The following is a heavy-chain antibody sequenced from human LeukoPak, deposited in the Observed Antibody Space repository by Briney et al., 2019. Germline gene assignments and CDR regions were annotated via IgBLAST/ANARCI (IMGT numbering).Heavy chain of an antibody. CDR1: GGTFSSYA. V-gene: IGHV1-69*04. CDR3: ARDDGSVTLGGFDY. J-gene: IGHJ4*02. CDR2: IIPILGIA. D-gene: IGHD4-17*01. Sequence: SVKVSCKASGGTFSSYAISWVRQAPGQGLEWMGRIIPILGIANYAQKFQGRVTVTADKSTSTAYTELSSLRSEDTAVYYCARDDGSVTLGGFDYWGQGTLVTVSS.